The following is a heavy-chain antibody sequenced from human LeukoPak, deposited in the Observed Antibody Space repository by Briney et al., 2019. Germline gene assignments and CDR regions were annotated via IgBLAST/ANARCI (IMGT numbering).Heavy chain of an antibody. CDR3: AREYYGAKGAFDI. CDR1: GDSVSTNTAA. J-gene: IGHJ3*02. D-gene: IGHD4-17*01. CDR2: TYHRSKWYN. Sequence: SQTLSLTCAISGDSVSTNTAAWNWIRQSPSRGLEWLGRTYHRSKWYNDYAVSVKSRITNNTDKSKNQFSLQLNSVTPEDTAMYFCAREYYGAKGAFDIWGQGTMVTVSS. V-gene: IGHV6-1*01.